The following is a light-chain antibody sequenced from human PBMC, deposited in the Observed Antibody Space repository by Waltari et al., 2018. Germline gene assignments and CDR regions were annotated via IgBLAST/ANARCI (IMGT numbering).Light chain of an antibody. Sequence: IVLTQSPGTLSLSPEERATISCRASKLLTKRYLAWYQQKPGQAPKLLIFGATSRAAGIPDRFSGSGSGTDFTFTIFRREAEDFAVYYCQQYGSSGLYTFGQGTKIEIK. CDR2: GAT. V-gene: IGKV3-20*01. CDR3: QQYGSSGLYT. J-gene: IGKJ2*01. CDR1: KLLTKRY.